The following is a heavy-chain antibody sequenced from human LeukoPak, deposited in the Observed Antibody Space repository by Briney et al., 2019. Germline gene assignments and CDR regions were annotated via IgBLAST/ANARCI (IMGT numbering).Heavy chain of an antibody. CDR2: ISSSGSTI. Sequence: GGSLRLSCAASGFTFSDYYMSWIRQAPGKGLGWVSYISSSGSTIYYADSVRGRFTISRDNAKNSLYLQMNSLRAEDTAVYYCARMDYYDSSGYPPVDIWGQGTMVTVSS. V-gene: IGHV3-11*04. J-gene: IGHJ3*02. D-gene: IGHD3-22*01. CDR3: ARMDYYDSSGYPPVDI. CDR1: GFTFSDYY.